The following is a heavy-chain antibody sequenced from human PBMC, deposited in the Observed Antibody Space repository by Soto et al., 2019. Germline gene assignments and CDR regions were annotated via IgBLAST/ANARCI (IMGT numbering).Heavy chain of an antibody. CDR2: IIPIFGTA. D-gene: IGHD2-21*02. V-gene: IGHV1-69*12. Sequence: QVQLVQSGAEVKKPGSSVKVSCKASGGTFSSYAISWMRQAPGQGLEWMGGIIPIFGTANYAQKFQGRVTITADESTSAAYLELSSLRSEDTAVYYCASHPRSLVVTASDYWGQGTLVTVSS. J-gene: IGHJ4*02. CDR3: ASHPRSLVVTASDY. CDR1: GGTFSSYA.